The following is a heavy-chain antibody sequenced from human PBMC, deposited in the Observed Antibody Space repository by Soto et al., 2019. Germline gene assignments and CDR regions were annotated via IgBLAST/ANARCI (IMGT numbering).Heavy chain of an antibody. V-gene: IGHV4-34*01. Sequence: SETLSLTCAVYGGSFSGYYWSWIRQPPGKGLEWIGEINHSGSTNYNPSLKSRVTISVDTSKNQFSLKLSSVTAADTAVYYCARGPSYDFWSGYYVYWGQGTLVTVSS. J-gene: IGHJ4*02. CDR2: INHSGST. CDR1: GGSFSGYY. CDR3: ARGPSYDFWSGYYVY. D-gene: IGHD3-3*01.